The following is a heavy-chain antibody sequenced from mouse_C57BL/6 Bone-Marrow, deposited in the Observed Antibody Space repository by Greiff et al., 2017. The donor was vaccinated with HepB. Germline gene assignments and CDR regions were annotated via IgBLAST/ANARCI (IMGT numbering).Heavy chain of an antibody. Sequence: QVTLKESGAELVRPGTSVKVSCKASGYAFTNYLIEWVKQRPGQGLEWIGVINPGSGGTNYNEKFKGKATLTADKSSSTAYMQLSSLTSEDSAVYFCASKPYYYGSSLFDYWGQGTTLTVSS. D-gene: IGHD1-1*01. J-gene: IGHJ2*01. CDR3: ASKPYYYGSSLFDY. CDR1: GYAFTNYL. V-gene: IGHV1-54*01. CDR2: INPGSGGT.